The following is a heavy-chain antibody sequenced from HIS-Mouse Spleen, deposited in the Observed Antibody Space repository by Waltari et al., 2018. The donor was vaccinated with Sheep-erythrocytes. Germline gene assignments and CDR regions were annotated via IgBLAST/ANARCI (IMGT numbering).Heavy chain of an antibody. D-gene: IGHD5-18*01. CDR3: ARHKDTAMVHFDY. V-gene: IGHV4-39*01. CDR1: GGSISSSSSY. Sequence: QLQLQESGPGLVKPSETLSLTCTVSGGSISSSSSYWGWIRQPPGKGLGWIGSIYYSGSTYYNPSLKSRVTISVDTSKNQFSLKLSSVTAADTAVYYCARHKDTAMVHFDYWGQGTLVTVSS. CDR2: IYYSGST. J-gene: IGHJ4*02.